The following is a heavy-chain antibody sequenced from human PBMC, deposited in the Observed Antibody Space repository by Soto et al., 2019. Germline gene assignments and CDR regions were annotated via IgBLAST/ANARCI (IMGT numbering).Heavy chain of an antibody. J-gene: IGHJ4*02. CDR2: INPHGGST. V-gene: IGHV1-46*01. D-gene: IGHD5-18*01. Sequence: ASVKVSCKAPRDTFTSYYINWLRQAPGQGLEWMGVINPHGGSTAYAQKFKGRVTISRDNSKNTLYLQMNSLRAEDTAVYYCATTRIQLWLPYFDYWGQGTLVTVSS. CDR3: ATTRIQLWLPYFDY. CDR1: RDTFTSYY.